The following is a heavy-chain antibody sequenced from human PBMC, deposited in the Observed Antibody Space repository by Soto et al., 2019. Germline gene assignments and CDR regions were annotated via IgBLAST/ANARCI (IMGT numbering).Heavy chain of an antibody. CDR1: GGSFSGYY. Sequence: SETLSLTCAVYGGSFSGYYWSWIRQPPGKGLERIGEINHRGSTNYNPSLKSRVTISVDTSKNQFSLKLSSVTAADTAVYYCARGVYCSGGSCYSYYYYYYMDVWGKGTTVTVSS. D-gene: IGHD2-15*01. J-gene: IGHJ6*03. CDR3: ARGVYCSGGSCYSYYYYYYMDV. CDR2: INHRGST. V-gene: IGHV4-34*01.